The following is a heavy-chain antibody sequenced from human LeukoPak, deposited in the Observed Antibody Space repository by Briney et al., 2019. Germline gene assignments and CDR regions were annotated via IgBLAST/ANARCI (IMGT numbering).Heavy chain of an antibody. D-gene: IGHD3-22*01. CDR3: ARNYYDSSGHGDPPGY. V-gene: IGHV4-39*07. CDR1: GGSISSSSYY. CDR2: IYYSGST. Sequence: PSETLSLTCTVSGGSISSSSYYWGWIRQPPGKGLEWIGSIYYSGSTYYNPSLKSRVTISLDTSKNQFSLKLSSVTAADTAVYYCARNYYDSSGHGDPPGYWGQGTLVTVSS. J-gene: IGHJ4*02.